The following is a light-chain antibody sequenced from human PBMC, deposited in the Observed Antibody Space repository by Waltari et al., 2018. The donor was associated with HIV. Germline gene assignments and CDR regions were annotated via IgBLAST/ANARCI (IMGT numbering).Light chain of an antibody. CDR3: SSYAGSNNLV. CDR1: NSDIAPYNY. V-gene: IGLV2-14*03. Sequence: QSALTQPASVSGSPGQSITISCSGINSDIAPYNYVSWYQQHPDKAPTLIFYAVNNRPSGISYRFSGSLSDNTASLTISGLQEDDEADYYCSSYAGSNNLVFGGGTKLTVL. CDR2: AVN. J-gene: IGLJ3*02.